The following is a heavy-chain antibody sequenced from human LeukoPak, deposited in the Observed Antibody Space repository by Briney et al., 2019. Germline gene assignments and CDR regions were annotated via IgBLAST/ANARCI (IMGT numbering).Heavy chain of an antibody. CDR1: GYTFTGYY. Sequence: ASVKVSCKASGYTFTGYYMHWVRQATGQGLEWMGWMNPNSGNTGYAQKFQGRVTMTRNTSISTAYMELSSLRSEDTAVYYCARADKFRITMIVVVSRGYFDYWGQGTLVTVSS. D-gene: IGHD3-22*01. V-gene: IGHV1-8*02. CDR2: MNPNSGNT. CDR3: ARADKFRITMIVVVSRGYFDY. J-gene: IGHJ4*02.